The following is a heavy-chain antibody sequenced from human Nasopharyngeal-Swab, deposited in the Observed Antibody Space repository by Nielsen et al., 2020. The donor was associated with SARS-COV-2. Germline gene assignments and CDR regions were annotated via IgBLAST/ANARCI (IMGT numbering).Heavy chain of an antibody. J-gene: IGHJ4*02. V-gene: IGHV3-9*02. CDR2: ISWNSGSI. CDR3: AKDGAAAGAVDY. D-gene: IGHD6-13*01. CDR1: GFTSDDYA. Sequence: GGSLRLSCAASGFTSDDYAMHWVRQAPGKGLEWVSGISWNSGSIGYADSVKGRFTISRDNAKNSLYLQMNSLRAEDTALYYCAKDGAAAGAVDYWGQGTLVTVSS.